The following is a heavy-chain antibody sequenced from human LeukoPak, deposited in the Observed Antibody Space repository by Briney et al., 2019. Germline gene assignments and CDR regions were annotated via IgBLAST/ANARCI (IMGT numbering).Heavy chain of an antibody. CDR2: INPDGTVT. V-gene: IGHV3-74*01. Sequence: RSGGSLRLSCAASGFTFNTYWMHWVRHAPGKGLVWVSPINPDGTVTTYADSVKGRFTISRDNAKNTLYLQMNSLKPEDTAVYYCVRDSPSGFFDLWGRGTLVTVSS. CDR3: VRDSPSGFFDL. J-gene: IGHJ2*01. CDR1: GFTFNTYW. D-gene: IGHD6-19*01.